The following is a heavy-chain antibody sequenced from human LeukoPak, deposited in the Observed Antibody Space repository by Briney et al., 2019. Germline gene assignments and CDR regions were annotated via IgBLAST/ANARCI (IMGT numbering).Heavy chain of an antibody. D-gene: IGHD3-22*01. Sequence: PGGSLRLSCAASGFTFSSYGMHWVRQAPGKGLEWVAFIRYDGSNKYYADSVKGRFTISRDNSKNTLYLQMNSLRAEDTAVYYCAKEIALDITMIVVVPEGIDYWGQGTLVTVSS. V-gene: IGHV3-30*02. CDR1: GFTFSSYG. J-gene: IGHJ4*02. CDR3: AKEIALDITMIVVVPEGIDY. CDR2: IRYDGSNK.